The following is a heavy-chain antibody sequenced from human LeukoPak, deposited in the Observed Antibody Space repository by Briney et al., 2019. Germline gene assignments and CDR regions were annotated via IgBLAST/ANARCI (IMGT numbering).Heavy chain of an antibody. CDR2: VHYSGST. Sequence: SETLSLTCSVSGGSISSSSYFWGWIRQPPGRGLEWIASVHYSGSTYYNPSLKSRVTISIDTSKNQFSLKLTSVTAADTAVYFCARQLYVSGSYYAPMDVWGKGTTVMISS. D-gene: IGHD3-10*01. CDR1: GGSISSSSYF. J-gene: IGHJ6*03. CDR3: ARQLYVSGSYYAPMDV. V-gene: IGHV4-39*01.